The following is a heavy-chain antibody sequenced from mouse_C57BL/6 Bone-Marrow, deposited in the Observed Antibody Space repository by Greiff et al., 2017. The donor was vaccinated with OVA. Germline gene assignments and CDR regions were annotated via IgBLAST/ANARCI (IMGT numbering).Heavy chain of an antibody. V-gene: IGHV3-6*01. CDR2: ISYDGSN. CDR3: ARNWDYGY. D-gene: IGHD4-1*01. CDR1: GYSITSGYY. Sequence: DVHLVESGPGLVKPSQSLSLTCSVTGYSITSGYYWNWIRQFPGNKLEWMGYISYDGSNNYNPSLKNRISITRDTSKNQFFLKLNSVTTEDTATYYCARNWDYGYWGQGTTLTVSS. J-gene: IGHJ2*01.